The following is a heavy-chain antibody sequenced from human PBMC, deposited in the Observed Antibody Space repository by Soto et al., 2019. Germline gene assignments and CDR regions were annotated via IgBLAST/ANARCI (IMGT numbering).Heavy chain of an antibody. CDR3: ARGDLRRDF. CDR1: GGSFSDYY. CDR2: INHSGIT. J-gene: IGHJ4*02. V-gene: IGHV4-34*01. Sequence: SETLSLTCAVYGGSFSDYYWSWIRQPPGKGLEWIGEINHSGITNYNPSLKSRVTISVDTSKNQFSLKLSSVTAADTAVYYCARGDLRRDFWGQGTLVPVSS.